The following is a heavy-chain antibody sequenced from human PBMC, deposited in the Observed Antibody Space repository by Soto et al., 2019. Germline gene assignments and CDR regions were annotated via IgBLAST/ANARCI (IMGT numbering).Heavy chain of an antibody. CDR3: ARGGKIAAAGIDY. V-gene: IGHV6-1*01. D-gene: IGHD6-13*01. J-gene: IGHJ4*02. CDR1: GDSVPSNRAT. CDR2: TYYWSRWYN. Sequence: SQTLSLTCAISGDSVPSNRATLNLIRQSPSRGLEWLGRTYYWSRWYNDYAASVKSRISINPDTSKKQLSLQLNSVTPEDTAVYFCARGGKIAAAGIDYWGQGILVTVSS.